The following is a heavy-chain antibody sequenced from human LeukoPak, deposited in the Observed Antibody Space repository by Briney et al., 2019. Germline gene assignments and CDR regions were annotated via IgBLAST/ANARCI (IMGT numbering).Heavy chain of an antibody. J-gene: IGHJ4*02. Sequence: GGSLRLSCAASGFTFSSYAMSWVRQAPGKGLEWVSAISGSGGSTYYADSVKGRFSISRDNSKNTLYLQMNSLRAEDTAVYYCAKDLRYFDWLGGGTFDYWGQGTLVTVSS. CDR1: GFTFSSYA. D-gene: IGHD3-9*01. CDR2: ISGSGGST. V-gene: IGHV3-23*01. CDR3: AKDLRYFDWLGGGTFDY.